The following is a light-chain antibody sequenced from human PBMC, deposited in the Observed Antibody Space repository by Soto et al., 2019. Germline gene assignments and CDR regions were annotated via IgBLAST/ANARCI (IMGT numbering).Light chain of an antibody. V-gene: IGKV3D-20*01. CDR3: QQSGNSPPWT. J-gene: IGKJ1*01. CDR2: DTS. Sequence: TVLTQSPATLSLSPGERATLSCGDGQRVSGGCLAWYQQKPGLAPRLLIYDTSTRASGIPDRFSGSGSGTDFTLTISRLEPEDFAVYYCQQSGNSPPWTFGPGTKVEIK. CDR1: QRVSGGC.